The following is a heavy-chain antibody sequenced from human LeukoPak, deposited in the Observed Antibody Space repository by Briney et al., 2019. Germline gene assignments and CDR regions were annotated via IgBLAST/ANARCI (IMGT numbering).Heavy chain of an antibody. D-gene: IGHD1-26*01. Sequence: GGSLRLSCAASGFSLDEYTVLWLPHARGKALEGGSGINWSSGTTGYTDSVEGRFTISSDNAKNSLYLEMNSLMHEHTACYFCAKERGNYYSGHGFDVWGQGTMVTVSS. CDR3: AKERGNYYSGHGFDV. V-gene: IGHV3-9*01. J-gene: IGHJ3*01. CDR1: GFSLDEYT. CDR2: INWSSGTT.